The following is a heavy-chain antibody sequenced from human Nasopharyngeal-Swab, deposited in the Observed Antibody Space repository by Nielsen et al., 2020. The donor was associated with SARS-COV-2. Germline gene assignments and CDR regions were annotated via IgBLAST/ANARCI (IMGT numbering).Heavy chain of an antibody. D-gene: IGHD1-26*01. J-gene: IGHJ4*02. Sequence: SETLSLTCTVSGGSISSSSYYWGWIRQPPGKGLEWIGSIYYSGSTYYNLSLKSRVTISVDTSKNQFSLKLSSVTAADTAVYYCARDRGSHPYSGSYYSDYWGQGTLVTVSS. CDR1: GGSISSSSYY. V-gene: IGHV4-39*02. CDR3: ARDRGSHPYSGSYYSDY. CDR2: IYYSGST.